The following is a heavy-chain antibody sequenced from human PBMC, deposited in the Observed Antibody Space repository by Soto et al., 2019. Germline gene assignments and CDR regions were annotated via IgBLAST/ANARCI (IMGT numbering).Heavy chain of an antibody. CDR3: ARERASVIVVVVAAPMDV. CDR2: IIPIFGTA. Sequence: ASVKVSCKASGGTFSSYAISWVRQAPGQGLEWMGGIIPIFGTANYAQKFQGRVTITADKSTSTAYMELSSLRSEDTAVYYCARERASVIVVVVAAPMDVWGQGTTVTVSS. CDR1: GGTFSSYA. J-gene: IGHJ6*02. V-gene: IGHV1-69*06. D-gene: IGHD2-15*01.